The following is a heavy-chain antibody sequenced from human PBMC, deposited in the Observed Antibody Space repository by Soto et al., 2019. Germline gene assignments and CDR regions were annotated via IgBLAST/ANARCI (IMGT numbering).Heavy chain of an antibody. J-gene: IGHJ5*02. CDR1: GYTFTSYG. Sequence: ASVKVSCKASGYTFTSYGISWVRQAPGQGLEWMGWISAYNGNTNYTQKFQGRVTMTTDTSTSTAYMELRSLRSDDTAVYYCARESIAVDSGASFDPWGQGTLVTVSS. V-gene: IGHV1-18*01. D-gene: IGHD6-19*01. CDR3: ARESIAVDSGASFDP. CDR2: ISAYNGNT.